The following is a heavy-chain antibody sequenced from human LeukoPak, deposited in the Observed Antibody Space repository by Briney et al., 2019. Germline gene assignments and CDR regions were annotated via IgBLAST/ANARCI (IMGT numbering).Heavy chain of an antibody. CDR3: AAGVVAATFDY. J-gene: IGHJ4*02. V-gene: IGHV3-23*01. Sequence: GGSLRLSCAATGFTFSSYAMTWVRQAPGKWLEWVSSINDSGGSTYCADSMKGRFTISRDNSKTTLYLQMNSLRAEDTAVYYCAAGVVAATFDYWGQGALVTVSS. D-gene: IGHD2-15*01. CDR1: GFTFSSYA. CDR2: INDSGGST.